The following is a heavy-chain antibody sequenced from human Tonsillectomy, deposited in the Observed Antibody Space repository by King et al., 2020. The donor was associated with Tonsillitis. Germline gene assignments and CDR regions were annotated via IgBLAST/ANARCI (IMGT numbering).Heavy chain of an antibody. Sequence: VQLQESGPGLVKPSETLSLTCTVSGGSISSYYWSWIRQPPGKGLEWIGYIYYSGSTNYNPSLKSRVTISVATSKNQFSLKLSSVTATDTAVYYCARETPGDYGDYYHAFDIWGQGTMVTVSS. CDR1: GGSISSYY. V-gene: IGHV4-59*01. J-gene: IGHJ3*02. CDR2: IYYSGST. CDR3: ARETPGDYGDYYHAFDI. D-gene: IGHD4-17*01.